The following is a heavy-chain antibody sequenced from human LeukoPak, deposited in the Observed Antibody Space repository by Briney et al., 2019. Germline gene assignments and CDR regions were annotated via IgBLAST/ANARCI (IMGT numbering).Heavy chain of an antibody. V-gene: IGHV1-69*01. CDR1: GGTFSSYA. J-gene: IGHJ4*02. CDR2: IIPIFGTA. D-gene: IGHD1-7*01. Sequence: SVKVSCKASGGTFSSYAISWVRQAPGQGLEWMGGIIPIFGTANYAQKFQGRVTITADESTSTAYMELSSLRSEDTAVYYCTSCKTLTGTLDYWGQGTLVTVSS. CDR3: TSCKTLTGTLDY.